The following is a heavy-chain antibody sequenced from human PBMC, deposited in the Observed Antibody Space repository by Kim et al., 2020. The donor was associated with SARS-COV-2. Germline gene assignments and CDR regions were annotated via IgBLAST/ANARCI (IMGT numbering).Heavy chain of an antibody. CDR3: IRRAYYDRSGYFSD. Sequence: GGSLRLSCAASGFTFSASTIHWVRRASGKGLEWVGRIKTKTDNYATTYAASVEGRITISRDDSSNTAYLQMNSLKTEDTAVYYCIRRAYYDRSGYFSDWGQGTLVTVSS. CDR2: IKTKTDNYAT. J-gene: IGHJ4*02. CDR1: GFTFSAST. V-gene: IGHV3-73*01. D-gene: IGHD3-22*01.